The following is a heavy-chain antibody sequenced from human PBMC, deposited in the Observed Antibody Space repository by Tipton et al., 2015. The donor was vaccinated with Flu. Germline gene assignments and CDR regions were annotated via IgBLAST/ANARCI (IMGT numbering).Heavy chain of an antibody. CDR3: ARDRVGDYSGFDP. Sequence: TLSLTCTVSGGSLSSFYWSWIRQPAGKGLEWIGYIYFTGSTNYNPSLKSRVTISVGTSKNQFSLKLSSVTAADTAVYYCARDRVGDYSGFDPWGQGTLVTVS. CDR2: IYFTGST. J-gene: IGHJ5*02. CDR1: GGSLSSFY. V-gene: IGHV4-59*12. D-gene: IGHD4-17*01.